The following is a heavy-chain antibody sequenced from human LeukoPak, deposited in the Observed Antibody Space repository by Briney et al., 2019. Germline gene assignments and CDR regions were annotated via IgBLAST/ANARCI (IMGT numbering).Heavy chain of an antibody. Sequence: SETLSLTCAVYGGSFSGYYWSWIRQPPGKGLEWIGEINHSGSTNYNPSLKSRVTMSVDTSKNPFSMKLSSVTAADTAVYYCARLNQGGFGAFNWFDPWGQGTLVTVSS. V-gene: IGHV4-34*01. CDR2: INHSGST. CDR1: GGSFSGYY. J-gene: IGHJ5*02. CDR3: ARLNQGGFGAFNWFDP. D-gene: IGHD3-10*01.